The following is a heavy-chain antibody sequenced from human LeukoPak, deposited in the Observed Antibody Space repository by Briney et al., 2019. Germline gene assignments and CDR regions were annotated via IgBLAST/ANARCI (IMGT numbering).Heavy chain of an antibody. CDR1: GFTFRSYA. V-gene: IGHV3-30*04. J-gene: IGHJ4*02. CDR3: TRDHNRRLGELSLLDY. CDR2: ISLDGSNK. Sequence: PGGSLRLSCAASGFTFRSYAMHWVRQAPGKGREWVAVISLDGSNKYYADSVKGRFTISRDNSKNSLYLQMDRQRVEDTAVYYCTRDHNRRLGELSLLDYWGQGTLVTVSS. D-gene: IGHD3-16*02.